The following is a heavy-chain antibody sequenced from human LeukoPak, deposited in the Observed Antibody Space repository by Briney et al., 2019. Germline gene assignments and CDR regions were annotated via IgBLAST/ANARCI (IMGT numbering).Heavy chain of an antibody. CDR3: ARGVPGVYYYYYMDV. Sequence: GASVKVSCKASGYTFTSYDINWVRQATGEGLEWMGWINPNSGGTNYAQKFQGRVTMTRDTSISTAYMELSSLRSEDMAVYYCARGVPGVYYYYYMDVWGKGTTVTVSS. CDR2: INPNSGGT. D-gene: IGHD2-8*01. J-gene: IGHJ6*03. CDR1: GYTFTSYD. V-gene: IGHV1-2*02.